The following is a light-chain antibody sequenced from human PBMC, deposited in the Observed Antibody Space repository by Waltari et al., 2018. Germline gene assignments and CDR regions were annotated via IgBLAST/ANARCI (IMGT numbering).Light chain of an antibody. CDR2: DVS. CDR1: SSDVGGYNY. J-gene: IGLJ2*01. CDR3: SSYISSSTLEL. Sequence: QSALTQPASVSGSPGQSITISCTGTSSDVGGYNYVSWYQQHPGKAPKLMIYDVSNRPSWVSNRFSGSKSGNTASLTISGLQAEDEADYYCSSYISSSTLELFGGGTSLTVL. V-gene: IGLV2-14*03.